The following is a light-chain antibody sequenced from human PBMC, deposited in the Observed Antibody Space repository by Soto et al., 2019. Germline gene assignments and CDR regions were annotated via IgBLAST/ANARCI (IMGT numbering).Light chain of an antibody. J-gene: IGKJ4*01. CDR2: DAS. CDR1: QSVGSS. Sequence: IVLTQPPATVSLSPGERATLSCRASQSVGSSLAWYQQNPGQAPRLLIYDASTRATGIPARFSGSGSGTDFTLTINSLEPEDFAVYYCQQRRDWPLTFGGGTKVEIK. V-gene: IGKV3-11*01. CDR3: QQRRDWPLT.